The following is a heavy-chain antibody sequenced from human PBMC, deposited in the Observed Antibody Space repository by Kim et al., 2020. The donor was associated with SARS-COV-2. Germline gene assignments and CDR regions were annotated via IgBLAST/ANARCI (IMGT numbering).Heavy chain of an antibody. V-gene: IGHV4-34*01. CDR2: INHSGST. J-gene: IGHJ6*02. CDR1: GGSFSGYY. D-gene: IGHD3-22*01. Sequence: SETLSLTCAVYGGSFSGYYWSWIRQPPGKGLEWIGEINHSGSTNYNPSLKSRVTISVDTSKNQFSLKLSSVTAADTAVYYCARLTMTSSFYYYYGMDVWGHGTTVTVSS. CDR3: ARLTMTSSFYYYYGMDV.